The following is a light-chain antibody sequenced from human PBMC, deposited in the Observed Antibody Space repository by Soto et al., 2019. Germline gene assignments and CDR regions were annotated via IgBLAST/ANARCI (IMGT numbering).Light chain of an antibody. CDR1: SSDVGGYNY. V-gene: IGLV2-14*01. CDR3: SSYAGSNIV. Sequence: QSALTQPASVSGSPGQSITISCTGSSSDVGGYNYVSWYQQYPGKAPKLMIYEVSNRPSGVSNRFSGSKSGNTASLTISGLQTEDEADYYCSSYAGSNIVFGGGTQLTVL. CDR2: EVS. J-gene: IGLJ2*01.